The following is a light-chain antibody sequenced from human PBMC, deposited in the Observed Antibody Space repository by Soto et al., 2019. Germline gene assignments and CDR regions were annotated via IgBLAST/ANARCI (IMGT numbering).Light chain of an antibody. V-gene: IGLV1-44*01. CDR3: AAWDDRLNGPV. J-gene: IGLJ1*01. CDR1: SSNIGSNT. Sequence: QCALTQLPSGSGAPGRSGTISCSGSSSNIGSNTVNWYQQLPGTAPKLLIYSNNQRPSGVPDRFSGSKSGTSASLAISGLQSEDEADYYCAAWDDRLNGPVFGTGTKVTVL. CDR2: SNN.